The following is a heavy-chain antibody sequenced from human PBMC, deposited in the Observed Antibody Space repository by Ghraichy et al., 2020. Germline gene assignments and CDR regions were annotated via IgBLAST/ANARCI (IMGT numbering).Heavy chain of an antibody. CDR2: IYYSGST. V-gene: IGHV4-39*01. Sequence: SETLSLTCTVSGDSISRGNFFWCWIRQPPGKGLEWIGSIYYSGSTYYNPSLKSRVTMSVDTSKNQFSLNLRSVTAADTAVYYCARQPAATMREFAFDYWGQGTLVTVSS. CDR1: GDSISRGNFF. D-gene: IGHD2-15*01. J-gene: IGHJ4*02. CDR3: ARQPAATMREFAFDY.